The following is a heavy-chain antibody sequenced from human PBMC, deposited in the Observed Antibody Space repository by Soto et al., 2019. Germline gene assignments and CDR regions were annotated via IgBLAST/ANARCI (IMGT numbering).Heavy chain of an antibody. D-gene: IGHD6-13*01. V-gene: IGHV4-31*03. CDR3: ARFAKEENPKVGSWYYFDY. Sequence: SETLSLTCTVSVGSISSGGYFWSWVRQHPGKGLEWIGNIYYSGRTYYNPSLKSRVTISVDTSKNQFSLNLSSVTAADTAVYCCARFAKEENPKVGSWYYFDYWGKGTRVTVSS. J-gene: IGHJ4*02. CDR2: IYYSGRT. CDR1: VGSISSGGYF.